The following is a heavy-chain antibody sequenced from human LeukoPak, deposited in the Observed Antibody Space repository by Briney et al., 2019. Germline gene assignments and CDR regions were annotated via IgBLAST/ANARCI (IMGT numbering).Heavy chain of an antibody. J-gene: IGHJ4*02. Sequence: GGSLRLSCAASGFTFSSYAMHWVRQAPGKGLEWVAVISYDGSNKYYADSVKGRFTISRDNSKNTLYLQMNSLRAEDTAVYYCATPPSNTSCIWGQGTLVTVSS. CDR2: ISYDGSNK. V-gene: IGHV3-30*04. D-gene: IGHD2-2*01. CDR1: GFTFSSYA. CDR3: ATPPSNTSCI.